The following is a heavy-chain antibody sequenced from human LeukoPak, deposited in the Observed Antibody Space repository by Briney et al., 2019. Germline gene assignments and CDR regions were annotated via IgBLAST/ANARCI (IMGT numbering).Heavy chain of an antibody. D-gene: IGHD3-22*01. CDR3: AVPYEAMIVVVTNDAFDI. J-gene: IGHJ3*02. V-gene: IGHV1-8*01. Sequence: ASVKVSCKASGYTFTSYDINWVRQATGQGLEWMGWMNPNSGNTGYAQKFQGRVTMTRNTSISTAYMELSSLRSEDTAVYYCAVPYEAMIVVVTNDAFDIWGQGTMVTVSS. CDR2: MNPNSGNT. CDR1: GYTFTSYD.